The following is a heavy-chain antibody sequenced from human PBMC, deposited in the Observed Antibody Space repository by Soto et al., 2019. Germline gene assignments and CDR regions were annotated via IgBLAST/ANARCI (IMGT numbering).Heavy chain of an antibody. CDR3: VRVLKSIGWDNDVFDI. J-gene: IGHJ3*02. V-gene: IGHV3-74*01. CDR1: GCRPCGYW. Sequence: GGSRRLPWSASGCRPCGYWLHWARHAPGKGLVWVSRIDTYGSATKYADSVEGRFSISKDNAENTLYLQMNNLRADDTAVYYCVRVLKSIGWDNDVFDIWGQGTMVTVSS. D-gene: IGHD6-19*01. CDR2: IDTYGSAT.